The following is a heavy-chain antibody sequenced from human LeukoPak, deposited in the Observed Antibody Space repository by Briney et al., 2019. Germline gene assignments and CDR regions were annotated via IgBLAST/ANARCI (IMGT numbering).Heavy chain of an antibody. D-gene: IGHD6-19*01. CDR1: GYTFTSYH. J-gene: IGHJ6*03. Sequence: ASVKVSCKASGYTFTSYHMHWVRQAPGQGLEWMGWIYPNSGGTNYAQKFQGRVTMTRDTSISTAYMELSRLRSDDTAVYYCARSEQFPYYMDVWGKGTTVTVSS. V-gene: IGHV1-2*02. CDR3: ARSEQFPYYMDV. CDR2: IYPNSGGT.